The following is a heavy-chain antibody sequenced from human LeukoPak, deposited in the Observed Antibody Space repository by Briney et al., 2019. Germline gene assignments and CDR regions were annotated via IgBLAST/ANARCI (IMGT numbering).Heavy chain of an antibody. V-gene: IGHV3-7*01. J-gene: IGHJ4*02. D-gene: IGHD6-19*01. CDR1: GFTFSSHW. Sequence: GSLRLPCAASGFTFSSHWMNWVRQAPGKGLEWVAIMNQGGSSKYYLDSVKGRFTISRDNAQNSLFLQMSSLRVEDTAVYYCARTAVAGRGLDFWGQGILVTVSS. CDR3: ARTAVAGRGLDF. CDR2: MNQGGSSK.